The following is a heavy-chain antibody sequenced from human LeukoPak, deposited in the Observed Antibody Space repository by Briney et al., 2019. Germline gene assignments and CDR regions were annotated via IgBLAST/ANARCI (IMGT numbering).Heavy chain of an antibody. CDR3: TTGGYDFWSGYLGNYFDY. Sequence: GGSLRLSCAASGFTFSSYAMSWVRQAPGKGLEWVGRIKSKTDGGTTDYAAPVKGRFTISRDDSKNTLYLQMNSLKTEDTAVYYCTTGGYDFWSGYLGNYFDYWGQGTLVTVSS. CDR2: IKSKTDGGTT. V-gene: IGHV3-15*01. D-gene: IGHD3-3*01. J-gene: IGHJ4*02. CDR1: GFTFSSYA.